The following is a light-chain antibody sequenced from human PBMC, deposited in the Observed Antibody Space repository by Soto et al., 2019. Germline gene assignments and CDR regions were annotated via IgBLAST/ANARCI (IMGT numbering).Light chain of an antibody. J-gene: IGKJ1*01. CDR2: DAS. V-gene: IGKV3-20*01. CDR3: QLYNRYSGT. CDR1: QTVRNNY. Sequence: VWKQNTGTLSLCAGDRATVFCRASQTVRNNYLAWYQQKPGQAPRLLIYDASGRATGIPDRFSVGGSGTDFTLTTSVLESEDIASYYRQLYNRYSGTFRQGNKVDIK.